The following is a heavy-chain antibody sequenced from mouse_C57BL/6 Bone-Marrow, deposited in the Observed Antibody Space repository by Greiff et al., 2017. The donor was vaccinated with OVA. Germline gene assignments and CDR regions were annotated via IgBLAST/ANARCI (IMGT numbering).Heavy chain of an antibody. V-gene: IGHV3-6*01. Sequence: VQLQQSGPGLVKPSQSLSLTCSVTGYSITSGYYWNWIRQFPGNKLEWMGYISYDGSNNYNPSLKNRISITRDTSKNQFFLKLNSVTTEDTATYYCARDPGFDYWGQGTTLTVSS. CDR1: GYSITSGYY. CDR2: ISYDGSN. CDR3: ARDPGFDY. J-gene: IGHJ2*01.